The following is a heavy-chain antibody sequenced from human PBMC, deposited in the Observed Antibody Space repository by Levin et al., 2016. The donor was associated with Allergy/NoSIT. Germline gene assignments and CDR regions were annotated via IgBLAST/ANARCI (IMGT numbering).Heavy chain of an antibody. V-gene: IGHV4-39*01. Sequence: SETLSLTCTVSGASISSIDYYWGWLRQPPGKGLEWIGSIYSSGNTYYNPALQSRATISVDRAANQLFLKLGSVIAQDAAIYYCARLDIVMAPAPIPESWGQGTLVNVSS. CDR3: ARLDIVMAPAPIPES. J-gene: IGHJ5*02. D-gene: IGHD2-2*01. CDR2: IYSSGNT. CDR1: GASISSIDYY.